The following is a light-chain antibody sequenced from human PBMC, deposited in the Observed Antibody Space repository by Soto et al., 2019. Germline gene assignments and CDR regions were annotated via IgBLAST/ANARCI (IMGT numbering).Light chain of an antibody. CDR1: SSDIGRYNY. Sequence: QSALAQPASVSETPGQSITISSTGTSSDIGRYNYVSWFQQHPGKVPKLVIFEVNYRPSGVSDRFSGSKSGNTASLTITGLQAEDEADYYCTSCITANTRCVFGSGTKVTVL. CDR2: EVN. J-gene: IGLJ1*01. CDR3: TSCITANTRCV. V-gene: IGLV2-14*01.